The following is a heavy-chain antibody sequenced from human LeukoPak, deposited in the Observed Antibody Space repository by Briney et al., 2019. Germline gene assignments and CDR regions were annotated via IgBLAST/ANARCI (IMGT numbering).Heavy chain of an antibody. CDR1: GGTFSSYA. V-gene: IGHV1-69*06. D-gene: IGHD3-22*01. J-gene: IGHJ4*02. CDR2: IIPIFGTA. CDR3: ARAGGYSSGYYFDPAIPLY. Sequence: GASVKVSCKASGGTFSSYAISWVRQAPGQGLEWMGGIIPIFGTANYAQKFQGRVTITADKSTSTAYMELSSLRSEDTAVYYCARAGGYSSGYYFDPAIPLYWGRGTLVTVSS.